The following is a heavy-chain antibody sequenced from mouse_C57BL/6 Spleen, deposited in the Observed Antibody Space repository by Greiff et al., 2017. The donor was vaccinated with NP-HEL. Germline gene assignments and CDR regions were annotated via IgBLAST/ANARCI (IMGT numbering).Heavy chain of an antibody. CDR2: IRLKSDNYAT. J-gene: IGHJ1*03. CDR1: GFTFSNYW. CDR3: TGGYPYWYFDV. V-gene: IGHV6-3*01. Sequence: DVKLVESGGGLVQPGGSMKLSCVASGFTFSNYWMNWVRQSPEKGLEWVAQIRLKSDNYATHYAESVKGRFTISRDDSKSSVYLQMNNLRAEDTGIYYCTGGYPYWYFDVWGTGTTVTVSS. D-gene: IGHD2-2*01.